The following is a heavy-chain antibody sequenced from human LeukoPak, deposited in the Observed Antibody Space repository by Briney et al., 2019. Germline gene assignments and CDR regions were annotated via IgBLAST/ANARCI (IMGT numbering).Heavy chain of an antibody. CDR3: ARDLDMITFGGVIVNLAFDI. J-gene: IGHJ3*02. CDR1: GYTFTSYA. CDR2: INAGNGNT. D-gene: IGHD3-16*02. V-gene: IGHV1-3*03. Sequence: ASVKVSCKASGYTFTSYAMHWVRQAPGQRLEWMGWINAGNGNTEYSQEFQGRVTITRDTSASTAYMELSSLRSEDTAVYYCARDLDMITFGGVIVNLAFDIWGQGTMVTVSS.